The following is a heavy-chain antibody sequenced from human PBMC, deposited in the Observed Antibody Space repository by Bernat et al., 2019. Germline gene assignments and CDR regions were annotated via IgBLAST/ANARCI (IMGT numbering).Heavy chain of an antibody. CDR3: ARGCGGDCVLGDS. D-gene: IGHD2-21*02. CDR2: ISSSGSRI. Sequence: EVQLVESGGGLVQPGGSLRLSCTASGFTFSSSEMNWVRQAPGKGLEWVSYISSSGSRIHYADSVKGRFTISRDNARNSLFLLMNSLRVEDTAVYYCARGCGGDCVLGDSWGQGTLVTVSS. V-gene: IGHV3-48*03. J-gene: IGHJ4*02. CDR1: GFTFSSSE.